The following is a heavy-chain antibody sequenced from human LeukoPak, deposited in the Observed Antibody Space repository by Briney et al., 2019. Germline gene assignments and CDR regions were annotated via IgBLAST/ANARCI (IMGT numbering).Heavy chain of an antibody. CDR3: AKVDLPWLVLNWFDP. Sequence: PGGSLRLSCAASGFTFSSYGMHWVRQAPGKGLEWLAVISYDGSNKYYADSVKGRFTISRDNSKNTLYLQMNSLRAEDTAVYYCAKVDLPWLVLNWFDPWGQGTLVTVSS. CDR1: GFTFSSYG. V-gene: IGHV3-30*18. CDR2: ISYDGSNK. D-gene: IGHD6-19*01. J-gene: IGHJ5*02.